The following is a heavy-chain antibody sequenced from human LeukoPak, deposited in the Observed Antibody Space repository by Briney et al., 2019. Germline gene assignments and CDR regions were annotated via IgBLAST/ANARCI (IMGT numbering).Heavy chain of an antibody. CDR3: ARELSSGYSQRGNWFDP. J-gene: IGHJ5*02. CDR2: IYTSGST. V-gene: IGHV4-61*02. CDR1: GGSISSGSYY. Sequence: SQTLSLTCTVSGGSISSGSYYWSWIRQPAGKGLEWIGRIYTSGSTNYNPSLKSRVTISADTSKNQFSLKLSSVTAADTAVYYCARELSSGYSQRGNWFDPWGQGTLVTVSS. D-gene: IGHD3-9*01.